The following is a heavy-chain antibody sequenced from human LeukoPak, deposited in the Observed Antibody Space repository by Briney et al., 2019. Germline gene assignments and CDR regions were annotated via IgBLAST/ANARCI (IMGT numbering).Heavy chain of an antibody. CDR2: INHSGST. V-gene: IGHV4-34*01. J-gene: IGHJ4*02. Sequence: SETLSLTCAVYGGSFSGYYWSWIRQPPGKGLEWIGEINHSGSTNYNPSLKSRVTISVDTSKNQFSLKLSSVTAADTAVYYCARLVGGSPDSWGQGTLVTVSS. D-gene: IGHD2-15*01. CDR3: ARLVGGSPDS. CDR1: GGSFSGYY.